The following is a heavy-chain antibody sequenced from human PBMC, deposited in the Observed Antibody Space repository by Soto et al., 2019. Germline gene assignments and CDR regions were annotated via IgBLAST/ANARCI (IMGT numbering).Heavy chain of an antibody. D-gene: IGHD1-1*01. V-gene: IGHV3-23*01. J-gene: IGHJ4*02. Sequence: EVHLLESGGGLVQPGGSLTLSCAASGFIFTNYAMNWVRQSPGKGLEWVSGLSDYGFTIEYADSVKGRFTISRDISRNTLHLQMNSLRVEDTAVYYCARRARYGYNSPIDYWGQGTQVTVSS. CDR2: LSDYGFTI. CDR3: ARRARYGYNSPIDY. CDR1: GFIFTNYA.